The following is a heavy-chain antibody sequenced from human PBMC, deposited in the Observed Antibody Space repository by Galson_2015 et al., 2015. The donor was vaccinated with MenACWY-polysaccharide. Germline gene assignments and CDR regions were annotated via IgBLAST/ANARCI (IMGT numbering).Heavy chain of an antibody. V-gene: IGHV1-8*01. J-gene: IGHJ4*02. CDR1: GDTFTNYD. D-gene: IGHD4-17*01. CDR3: ARTNGDFDF. CDR2: MNPKSGYS. Sequence: SVKVACKASGDTFTNYDINWVRLAPGQGLEWMAWMNPKSGYSGYAQKFHGRVTLTKDTSISPAYLELSSLRSEDTAMYYCARTNGDFDFWGQGTLITVSS.